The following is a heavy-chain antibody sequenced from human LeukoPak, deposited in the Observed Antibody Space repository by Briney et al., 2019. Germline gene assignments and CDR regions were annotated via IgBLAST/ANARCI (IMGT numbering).Heavy chain of an antibody. CDR3: ARVVSSGWDTFEQSPT. V-gene: IGHV1-2*02. CDR1: GYTFTGHY. J-gene: IGHJ5*02. D-gene: IGHD6-19*01. Sequence: ASVTVSCKASGYTFTGHYMHWVRQAPGQGPEWMGLINPNSGGTNYAQKFQGRVSMTGDTSLSTSYMEQSRLSSDDTAGYYCARVVSSGWDTFEQSPTWGQGPLVTVSS. CDR2: INPNSGGT.